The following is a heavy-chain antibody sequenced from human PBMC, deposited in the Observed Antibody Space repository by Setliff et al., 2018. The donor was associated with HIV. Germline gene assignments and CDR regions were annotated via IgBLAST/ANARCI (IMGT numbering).Heavy chain of an antibody. D-gene: IGHD5-18*01. CDR2: INTNTGNP. CDR1: GYTFTTYA. J-gene: IGHJ5*02. Sequence: GASVKVSCKASGYTFTTYAMNWVRQAPGQGLEWMGCINTNTGNPTFAQGFTGRFVFSLDTSVSTAYLQINGLEVEDRAIYFCAREHLWGDMSIPDTRGPGTEVAASS. V-gene: IGHV7-4-1*02. CDR3: AREHLWGDMSIPDT.